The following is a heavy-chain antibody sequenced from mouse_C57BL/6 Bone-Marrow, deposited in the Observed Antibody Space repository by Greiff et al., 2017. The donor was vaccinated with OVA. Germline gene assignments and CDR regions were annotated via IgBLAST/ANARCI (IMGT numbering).Heavy chain of an antibody. CDR3: ARELRQARDY. Sequence: VQLQQSGPELVKPGASVKISCKASGYTFTDYYMNWVKQSHGKSLEWIGDINPNNGGTSYNQKFKGKATLTVDKSSSTAYMELRSLTSEDSAVYYCARELRQARDYWGQGTSVTVSS. J-gene: IGHJ4*01. V-gene: IGHV1-26*01. CDR1: GYTFTDYY. CDR2: INPNNGGT. D-gene: IGHD1-1*01.